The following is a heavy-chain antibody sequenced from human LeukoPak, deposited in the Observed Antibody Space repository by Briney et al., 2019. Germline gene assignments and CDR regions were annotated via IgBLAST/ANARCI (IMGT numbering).Heavy chain of an antibody. CDR3: AKDSSYSSSWED. Sequence: GGSLRLSCAASGFTFSDYYMSWIRQAPGKGLEWVSYISSSGSTIYYADSVKGRFTISRDNAKNSLYLQMNSLRAEDTALYYCAKDSSYSSSWEDWGQGTLVTVSS. V-gene: IGHV3-11*01. D-gene: IGHD6-13*01. CDR1: GFTFSDYY. J-gene: IGHJ4*02. CDR2: ISSSGSTI.